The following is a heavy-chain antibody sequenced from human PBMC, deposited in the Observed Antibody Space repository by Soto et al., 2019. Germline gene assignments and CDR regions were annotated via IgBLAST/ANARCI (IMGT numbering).Heavy chain of an antibody. V-gene: IGHV1-69*13. CDR1: GSTFSSYA. J-gene: IGHJ6*02. CDR3: ARDGYYDSSGYYPNYYYYYRMDV. CDR2: LIPIFGTA. D-gene: IGHD3-22*01. Sequence: GASVKVSCKASGSTFSSYAISRVRPAPGQGLEWMGGLIPIFGTANYAQKFQGRVTITADESTSTAYMELSSLRSEDTAVYYCARDGYYDSSGYYPNYYYYYRMDVGSQGSTVTVSS.